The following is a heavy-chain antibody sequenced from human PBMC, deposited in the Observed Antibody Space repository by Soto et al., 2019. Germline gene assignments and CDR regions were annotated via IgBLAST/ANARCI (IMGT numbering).Heavy chain of an antibody. CDR2: ISAYNGNT. Sequence: QVQLVQSGAEVKKPGASVKVSCKASGYTFTSYGISWVRQAPGQGLEWMGWISAYNGNTNYAQKLQGRVTMTTDTTTSTAYLELRSLRSDATAVYYCARGFTMIVVVSPWGYYGMGVWGQGTTVTVSS. J-gene: IGHJ6*02. V-gene: IGHV1-18*04. CDR1: GYTFTSYG. D-gene: IGHD3-22*01. CDR3: ARGFTMIVVVSPWGYYGMGV.